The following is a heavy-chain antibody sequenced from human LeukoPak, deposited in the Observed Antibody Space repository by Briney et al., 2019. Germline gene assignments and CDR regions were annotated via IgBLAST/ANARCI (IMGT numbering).Heavy chain of an antibody. J-gene: IGHJ4*02. D-gene: IGHD2-2*01. CDR3: ARGRTDIVVVPASPTYYFDY. V-gene: IGHV4-34*01. Sequence: SETLSLTCTVSGGSISSYYWSLIRQPPGKGLEWIGEINHSGSTNYNPSLKSRVTISVDTSKNQFSLKLSSVTAADTAVYYCARGRTDIVVVPASPTYYFDYWGQGTLVTVSS. CDR1: GGSISSYY. CDR2: INHSGST.